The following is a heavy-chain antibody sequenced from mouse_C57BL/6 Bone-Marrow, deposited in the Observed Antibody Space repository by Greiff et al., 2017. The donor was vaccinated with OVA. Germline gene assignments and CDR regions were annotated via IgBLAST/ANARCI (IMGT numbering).Heavy chain of an antibody. CDR1: GFSFNTYA. CDR2: IRSKSNNYAT. CDR3: VRHEGGYFAY. J-gene: IGHJ3*01. D-gene: IGHD2-2*01. V-gene: IGHV10-1*01. Sequence: EVKVVESGGGLVQPKGSLKLSCAASGFSFNTYAMNWVRQAPGKGLEWVARIRSKSNNYATYYADSVKDRFTISRDDSESMLYLQMNNLKTEDTAMYYCVRHEGGYFAYWGQGTLVTVSA.